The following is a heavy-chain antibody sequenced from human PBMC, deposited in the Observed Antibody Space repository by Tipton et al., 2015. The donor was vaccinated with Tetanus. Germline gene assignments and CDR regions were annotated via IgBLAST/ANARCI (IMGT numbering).Heavy chain of an antibody. V-gene: IGHV4-34*01. CDR2: IHPSGIT. D-gene: IGHD5-12*01. CDR3: ARGVDRTKAGID. J-gene: IGHJ4*02. Sequence: TMSLTCTIYGGSFSGYYWSWIRQPPGRGLEWIGEIHPSGITTCNPSLESRVTLSQETSKSQFSLKLNSVTAADTAVYYCARGVDRTKAGIDWGQGTLVTVSS. CDR1: GGSFSGYY.